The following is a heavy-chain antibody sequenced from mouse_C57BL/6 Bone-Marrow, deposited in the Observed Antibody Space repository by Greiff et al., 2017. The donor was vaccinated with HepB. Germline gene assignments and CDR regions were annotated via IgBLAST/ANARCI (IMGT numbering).Heavy chain of an antibody. CDR1: GYTFTSYN. CDR3: ARGNFRLYYGSPLDY. V-gene: IGHV1-12*01. Sequence: QVQLKESGAELVRPGASVKMSCKASGYTFTSYNMHWVKQTPRQGLEWIGAIYPGNGDTSYNQKFKGKATLTVAKSSSTAYMQLSSLTSEDSAVYFCARGNFRLYYGSPLDYWGQGTTLTVSS. CDR2: IYPGNGDT. J-gene: IGHJ2*01. D-gene: IGHD1-1*01.